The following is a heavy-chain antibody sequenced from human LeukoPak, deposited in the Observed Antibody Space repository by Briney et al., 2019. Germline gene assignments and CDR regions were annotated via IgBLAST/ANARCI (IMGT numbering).Heavy chain of an antibody. V-gene: IGHV3-21*01. J-gene: IGHJ1*01. CDR1: GFTFDDYG. CDR2: ISSSSSYI. D-gene: IGHD3-22*01. CDR3: ARAPYDSSGLEH. Sequence: GGSLRLSCAASGFTFDDYGMSWVRQAPGKGLEWVSSISSSSSYIYYADSVKGRFTISRDNAKNSLYLQMNSLRAEDTAVYYCARAPYDSSGLEHWGQGTLVTVSS.